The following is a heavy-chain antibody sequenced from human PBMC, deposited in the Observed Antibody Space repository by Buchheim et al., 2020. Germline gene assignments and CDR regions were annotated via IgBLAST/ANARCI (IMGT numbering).Heavy chain of an antibody. V-gene: IGHV4-59*01. CDR3: ARGCSSNFWGV. Sequence: QVQLQESGPGLVKPSETLSLTCTVSGGSISSYYWSWIRQPPGKGLEWIGYIYYRGSANYNPSLKSRVTLSVDTSKNQFSLKLSSVTAADTAVYYCARGCSSNFWGVWGQGTT. CDR2: IYYRGSA. J-gene: IGHJ6*02. D-gene: IGHD6-6*01. CDR1: GGSISSYY.